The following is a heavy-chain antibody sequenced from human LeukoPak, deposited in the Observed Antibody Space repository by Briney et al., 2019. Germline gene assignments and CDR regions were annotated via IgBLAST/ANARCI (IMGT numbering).Heavy chain of an antibody. Sequence: SETLSLTCTVSGGSISSSSYYWGWIRQPPGKGLEWIGSIYYSGSTYYNLSLKSRVTISVDTSKNQFSLKLSSVTAADTAVYYCARAAGGTYYFDYWGQGTLVTVSS. J-gene: IGHJ4*02. CDR1: GGSISSSSYY. CDR2: IYYSGST. D-gene: IGHD3-16*01. CDR3: ARAAGGTYYFDY. V-gene: IGHV4-39*07.